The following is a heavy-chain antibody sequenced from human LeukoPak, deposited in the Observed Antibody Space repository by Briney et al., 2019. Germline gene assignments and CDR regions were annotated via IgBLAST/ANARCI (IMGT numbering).Heavy chain of an antibody. D-gene: IGHD2-2*01. CDR2: IRYDGSNK. J-gene: IGHJ4*02. CDR3: AKGRVVVPAAFDY. CDR1: GFTFSSYS. V-gene: IGHV3-30*02. Sequence: PGGSLRLSCAASGFTFSSYSMNWVRQAPGKGLEWVAFIRYDGSNKYYADSVKGRFTISRDNSKNTLYLQMNSLRAEDTAVYYCAKGRVVVPAAFDYWGQGTLVTVSS.